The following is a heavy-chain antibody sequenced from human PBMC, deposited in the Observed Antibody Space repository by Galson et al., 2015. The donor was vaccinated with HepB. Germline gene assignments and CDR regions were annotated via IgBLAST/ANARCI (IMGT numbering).Heavy chain of an antibody. CDR3: EVYDSSGYYSSYFDY. J-gene: IGHJ4*02. D-gene: IGHD3-22*01. CDR2: IIPIFGTA. Sequence: SVKVSCKASGGTFSSYAISWVRQAPGQGLEWMGGIIPIFGTANYAQKFQGRVTITADESTSTAYMELSSLRSEDTAVYYCEVYDSSGYYSSYFDYWGQGTLVTVSS. CDR1: GGTFSSYA. V-gene: IGHV1-69*13.